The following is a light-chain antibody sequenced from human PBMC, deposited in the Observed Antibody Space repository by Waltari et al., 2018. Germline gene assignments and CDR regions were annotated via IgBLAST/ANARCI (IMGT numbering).Light chain of an antibody. J-gene: IGKJ3*01. CDR1: QQCCIRL. Sequence: CADQQCCIRLVAWYQHKPGQAPKLLIYGASSRGTGIPARFSGSGSGTNFTLTISRLEPEDFAVYYCQQYDDSAGTLGPGTKVDLK. V-gene: IGKV3-20*01. CDR3: QQYDDSAGT. CDR2: GAS.